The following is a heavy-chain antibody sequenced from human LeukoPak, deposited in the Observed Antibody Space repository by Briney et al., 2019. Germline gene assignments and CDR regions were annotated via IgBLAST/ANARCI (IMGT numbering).Heavy chain of an antibody. D-gene: IGHD5-18*01. V-gene: IGHV3-11*03. CDR2: ISSSRSFT. CDR3: ARLRGYSYGLDY. CDR1: GFSFSDHY. Sequence: GRTLRLSCAASGFSFSDHYMSWVRHAPGKGLEWVSYISSSRSFTNYADSVKGRFTISRDTAKNSLYLQMNSLRAEDTAVYYCARLRGYSYGLDYWGQGILVTVSS. J-gene: IGHJ4*02.